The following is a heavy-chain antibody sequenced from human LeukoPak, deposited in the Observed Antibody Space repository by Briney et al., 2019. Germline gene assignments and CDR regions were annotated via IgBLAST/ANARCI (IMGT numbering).Heavy chain of an antibody. Sequence: ASVKVSCKASGYTLTSYGISWVRQAPGQGLEWMGWISAYNGNTNYAQKLQGRVTMTTDTSTSTAYMELRSLRSDDTAVYYCARDLFYYDSSGYCVYWGQGTLVTVSS. V-gene: IGHV1-18*01. D-gene: IGHD3-22*01. CDR1: GYTLTSYG. J-gene: IGHJ4*02. CDR3: ARDLFYYDSSGYCVY. CDR2: ISAYNGNT.